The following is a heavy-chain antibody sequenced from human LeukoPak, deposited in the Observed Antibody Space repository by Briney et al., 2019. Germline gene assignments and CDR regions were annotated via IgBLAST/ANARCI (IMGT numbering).Heavy chain of an antibody. CDR2: IYYSGST. D-gene: IGHD6-13*01. CDR1: GGSISSSSYY. Sequence: SETLSLTCTVSGGSISSSSYYWGWIRQPPGKGLEWIGSIYYSGSTYYNPSLKSRVTISVDTSKNQFSLKLSSVTAADTAVYYCARVPYSSSWYESWYFDLWGRGTLVTVSS. V-gene: IGHV4-39*07. CDR3: ARVPYSSSWYESWYFDL. J-gene: IGHJ2*01.